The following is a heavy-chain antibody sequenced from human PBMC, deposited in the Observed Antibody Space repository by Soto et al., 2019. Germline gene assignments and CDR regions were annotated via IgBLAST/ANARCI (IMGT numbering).Heavy chain of an antibody. J-gene: IGHJ4*02. CDR3: ARPYGGNSGDY. CDR2: IYYSGST. CDR1: GGSISSGGYY. Sequence: QVQLQESGPGLVKPSQTLSLTCTVSGGSISSGGYYWSWIRQHPGKGLEWIGYIYYSGSTYYNPSLKRRVTISVEPSKNQFSLKMSSVTAADTAVYYCARPYGGNSGDYWGQGTLVTVSS. V-gene: IGHV4-31*03. D-gene: IGHD2-21*02.